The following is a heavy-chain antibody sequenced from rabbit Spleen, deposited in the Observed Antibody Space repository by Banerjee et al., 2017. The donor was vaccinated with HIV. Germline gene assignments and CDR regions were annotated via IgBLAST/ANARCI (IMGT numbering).Heavy chain of an antibody. CDR3: ARDTGSSFSSYGMDR. CDR2: IGSSSRGFT. Sequence: QEQLEESGGGLVKPEGSLTLTCKASGVSFSTSYWICWVRQDPGKGLEWISCIGSSSRGFTYSASRAKGRFPISKPSSTTVTLQMTSLTVADTATYFCARDTGSSFSSYGMDRWGPGTLVTVS. V-gene: IGHV1S45*01. D-gene: IGHD8-1*01. J-gene: IGHJ6*01. CDR1: GVSFSTSYW.